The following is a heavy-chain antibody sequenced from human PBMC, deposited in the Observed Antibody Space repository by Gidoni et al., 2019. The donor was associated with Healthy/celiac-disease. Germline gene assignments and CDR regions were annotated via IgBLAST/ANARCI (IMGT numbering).Heavy chain of an antibody. CDR3: AKDSSLRYSGIKWK. CDR1: GFTFSSYA. V-gene: IGHV3-23*01. CDR2: MSGSGGST. D-gene: IGHD1-26*01. J-gene: IGHJ4*02. Sequence: VQLLESGGGLVHPGGSLRLSCAASGFTFSSYAMSWVRQAPGKGLEWVSAMSGSGGSTYYADSVKGRFTISRDNSKNTLYLQMNSLRAEDTAVYYCAKDSSLRYSGIKWKWGQGTLVTVSS.